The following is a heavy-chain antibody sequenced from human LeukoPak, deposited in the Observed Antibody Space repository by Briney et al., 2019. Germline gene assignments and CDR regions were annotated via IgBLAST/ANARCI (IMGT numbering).Heavy chain of an antibody. CDR1: GFTFRNFA. CDR3: GKGINYYDNSGYFKE. J-gene: IGHJ4*02. V-gene: IGHV3-23*01. D-gene: IGHD3-22*01. CDR2: IGGNGDTT. Sequence: PGGSLRLSCSASGFTFRNFAMSWVRQAPGKGLEWVSTIGGNGDTTFYADSVAGRFTISRDNYMTTLYLQMNSLRVEDTAVYYCGKGINYYDNSGYFKERGQGTLVTVSS.